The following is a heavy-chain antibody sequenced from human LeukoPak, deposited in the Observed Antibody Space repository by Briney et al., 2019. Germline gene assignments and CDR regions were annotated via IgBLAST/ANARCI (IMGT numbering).Heavy chain of an antibody. CDR2: IYYSGST. CDR1: GGSISSYY. Sequence: KPSETLSLTCTVSGGSISSYYWSWIRQPPGKGLEWIGYIYYSGSTNYNPSLKSRVTISVDTSKNQFSLKLSSVTAADTAVYYCARGAQYYDTSGYLMPLNYWGQGTLVTVSS. V-gene: IGHV4-59*01. J-gene: IGHJ4*02. CDR3: ARGAQYYDTSGYLMPLNY. D-gene: IGHD3-22*01.